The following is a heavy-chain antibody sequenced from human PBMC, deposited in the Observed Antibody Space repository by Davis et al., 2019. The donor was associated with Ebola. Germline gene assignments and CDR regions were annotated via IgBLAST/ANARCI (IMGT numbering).Heavy chain of an antibody. V-gene: IGHV3-30-3*01. J-gene: IGHJ4*02. CDR3: AKDQLGGEYFDY. D-gene: IGHD3-16*01. Sequence: GESLKISCAASGFTFSSYAMHWVRQAPGKGLEWVAVISYDGSNKYYADSVKGRFTISRDNSKNTLYLQMNSLRAEDTAVYYCAKDQLGGEYFDYWGQGTLVTVSS. CDR1: GFTFSSYA. CDR2: ISYDGSNK.